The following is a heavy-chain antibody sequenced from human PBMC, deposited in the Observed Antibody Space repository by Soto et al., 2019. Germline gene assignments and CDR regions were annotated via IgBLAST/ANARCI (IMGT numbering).Heavy chain of an antibody. CDR3: ARRRGAGGMDV. CDR1: RFIFSNYW. CDR2: IKQDGSEK. Sequence: PGGSLRLSCAASRFIFSNYWMSWVRQAPGKGLEWVANIKQDGSEKYYVDSVKGRFTISRDNAKNSLYLQMNSLRAEDTAVYYCARRRGAGGMDVWGQGTTVTVSS. V-gene: IGHV3-7*04. D-gene: IGHD3-10*01. J-gene: IGHJ6*02.